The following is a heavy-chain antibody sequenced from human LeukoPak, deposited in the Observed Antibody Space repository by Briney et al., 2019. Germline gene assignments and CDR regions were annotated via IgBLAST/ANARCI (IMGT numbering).Heavy chain of an antibody. Sequence: PGGSLRLSCAASGFTFDDYGMSWVRQAPGKGLEWVSGINWNGGSTGYADSVKGRFTISRDNAKNSLYLQMNSLRAEDTAVYYCARDAPPGSLGDNWFDPWGQGTLVTVSS. CDR2: INWNGGST. J-gene: IGHJ5*02. CDR3: ARDAPPGSLGDNWFDP. CDR1: GFTFDDYG. V-gene: IGHV3-20*04. D-gene: IGHD3-10*01.